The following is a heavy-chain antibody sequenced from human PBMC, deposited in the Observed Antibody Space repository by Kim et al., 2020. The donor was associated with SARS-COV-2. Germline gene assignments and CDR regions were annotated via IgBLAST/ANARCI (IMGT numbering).Heavy chain of an antibody. CDR2: ISPLFGRA. CDR1: GGTFRTYV. Sequence: SVKVSCKASGGTFRTYVISWLRQAPGQGLEWIGGISPLFGRANYAQKFRDRVIITADESTNTAFMELVGLRSEDTAVTFCAKEKGNTSGFDDWVQGTM. D-gene: IGHD4-4*01. CDR3: AKEKGNTSGFDD. V-gene: IGHV1-69*13. J-gene: IGHJ4*02.